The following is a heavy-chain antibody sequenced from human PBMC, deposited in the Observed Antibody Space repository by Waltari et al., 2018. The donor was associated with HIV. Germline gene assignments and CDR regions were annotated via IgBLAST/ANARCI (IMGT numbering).Heavy chain of an antibody. D-gene: IGHD3-3*01. CDR3: STSRPGAMFGDA. Sequence: QGQLVQSGAEVKQSGASVRISCKAYGYPLTNYDINWLRQATGQGLEWMGWMNPSTGNAGYAHNFQGRVTMTRDIPINTAYMELSGLTSHDTAVYYCSTSRPGAMFGDAWGQGTLVTVSS. J-gene: IGHJ5*02. V-gene: IGHV1-8*01. CDR2: MNPSTGNA. CDR1: GYPLTNYD.